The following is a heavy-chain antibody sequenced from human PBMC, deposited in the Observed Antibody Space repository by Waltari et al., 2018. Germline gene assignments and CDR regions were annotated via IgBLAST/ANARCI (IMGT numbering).Heavy chain of an antibody. V-gene: IGHV7-4-1*02. J-gene: IGHJ4*02. D-gene: IGHD3-16*01. Sequence: QVQLVQSGSELKKPGASVKVSCKASGYTFTSHAMNWVRQAPGQGLELMGWINTNAENPVYAQGFTGRFVVSLDTSASTAYMEINSLKAEDTAVYYCARELLGGGAFDSWGQGTLVTVSS. CDR1: GYTFTSHA. CDR2: INTNAENP. CDR3: ARELLGGGAFDS.